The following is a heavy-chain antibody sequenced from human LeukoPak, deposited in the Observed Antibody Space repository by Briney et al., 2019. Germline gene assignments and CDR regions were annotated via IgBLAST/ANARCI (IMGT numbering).Heavy chain of an antibody. CDR3: AKGLEPAAAGQPGPFDY. CDR1: GFTFSSYG. Sequence: GGSLRLSCAASGFTFSSYGMHWVRQAPGKGLEWVAFIRYDGSNKYYADSVKGRFTISRDNSKNTLYLQMNSLRAEDTAVYYCAKGLEPAAAGQPGPFDYWGQGTLVTVSS. D-gene: IGHD6-13*01. V-gene: IGHV3-30*02. CDR2: IRYDGSNK. J-gene: IGHJ4*02.